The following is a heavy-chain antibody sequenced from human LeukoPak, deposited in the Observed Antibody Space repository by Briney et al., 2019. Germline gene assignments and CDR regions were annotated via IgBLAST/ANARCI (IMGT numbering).Heavy chain of an antibody. J-gene: IGHJ4*02. V-gene: IGHV1-2*02. CDR2: INPNSGDT. Sequence: GASVKVSCKASGYTFTGYYMHWVRQAPGQGLEWMGWINPNSGDTNYAQKFQGRVTMTRDTSISTAYMGLSRLTSDDTAVYYCARAEIYVQSRYCSGGTCCRFDYWGQGTLVTVSS. CDR1: GYTFTGYY. CDR3: ARAEIYVQSRYCSGGTCCRFDY. D-gene: IGHD2-15*01.